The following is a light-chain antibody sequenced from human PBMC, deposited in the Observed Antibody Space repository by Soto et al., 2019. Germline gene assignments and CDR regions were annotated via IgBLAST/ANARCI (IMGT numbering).Light chain of an antibody. CDR3: QSYDSRLSAYV. Sequence: SVLTQPPSGSGAPGQRVTISCTGSSSNIGAGYDVHWYLQVPGTAPKLLVYTHNNRPSGVPYRFSGSTSGTSASLAITGLQSEDEADYYCQSYDSRLSAYVFGTGTKVTVL. CDR1: SSNIGAGYD. V-gene: IGLV1-40*01. CDR2: THN. J-gene: IGLJ1*01.